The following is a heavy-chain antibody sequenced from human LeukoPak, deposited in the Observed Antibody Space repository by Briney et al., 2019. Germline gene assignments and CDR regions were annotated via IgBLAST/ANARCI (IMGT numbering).Heavy chain of an antibody. V-gene: IGHV4-39*07. D-gene: IGHD6-13*01. Sequence: KPSETLSLTCTVSGGSISSNIYYWGWLRQPPGKGLEWIGSVYFSGSTYYNPSLKSRVTISVDTSKNQFSLKLSSVTAADTAVYYCARVWSWYYFDYWGQGTLVTVSS. CDR1: GGSISSNIYY. CDR2: VYFSGST. CDR3: ARVWSWYYFDY. J-gene: IGHJ4*02.